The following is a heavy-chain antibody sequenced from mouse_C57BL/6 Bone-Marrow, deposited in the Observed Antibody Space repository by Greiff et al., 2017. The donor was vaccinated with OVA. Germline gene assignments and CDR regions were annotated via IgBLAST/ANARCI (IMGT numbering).Heavy chain of an antibody. V-gene: IGHV1-42*01. CDR2: INPSTGGT. D-gene: IGHD1-1*01. J-gene: IGHJ2*01. Sequence: EVQLQQSGPELVKPGASVKISCKASGYSFTGYYMNWVKQSPEKSLEWIGEINPSTGGTTYNQKFKAKATLTVDKSSSTAYMPLKSLTSEDSAVYYCARLGYYGVYWGQGTTLTVSS. CDR1: GYSFTGYY. CDR3: ARLGYYGVY.